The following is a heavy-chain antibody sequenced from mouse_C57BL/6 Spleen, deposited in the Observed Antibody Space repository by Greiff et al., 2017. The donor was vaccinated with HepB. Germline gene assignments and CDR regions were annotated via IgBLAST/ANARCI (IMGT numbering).Heavy chain of an antibody. CDR2: ISSGSSTI. CDR1: GFTFSDYG. V-gene: IGHV5-17*01. Sequence: EVKLEESGGGLVKPGGSLKLSCAASGFTFSDYGMHWVRQAPEKGLEWVAYISSGSSTIYYADTVKGRFTISRDNAKNTLFLQMTSLRSEDTAMYYCARPRTGSWYFDVWGTGTTVTVSS. J-gene: IGHJ1*03. D-gene: IGHD4-1*01. CDR3: ARPRTGSWYFDV.